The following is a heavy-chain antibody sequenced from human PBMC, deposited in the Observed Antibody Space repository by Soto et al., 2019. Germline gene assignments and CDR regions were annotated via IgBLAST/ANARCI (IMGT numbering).Heavy chain of an antibody. CDR1: GFSVNDNY. V-gene: IGHV3-53*01. Sequence: VRLSCTASGFSVNDNYMAWVRQAPGKSPEWVAVIFTRGTAHYADSVTGRFTFSRDNSKRTLNLQLNNLRAEDTAVYYCTKLWGYYFESWGQGTLVTVSS. J-gene: IGHJ4*02. CDR3: TKLWGYYFES. CDR2: IFTRGTA. D-gene: IGHD3-22*01.